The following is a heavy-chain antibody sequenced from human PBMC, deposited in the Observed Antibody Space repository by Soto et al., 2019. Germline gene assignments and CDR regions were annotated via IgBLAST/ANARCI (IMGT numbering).Heavy chain of an antibody. CDR3: AKNRFLGTMTFDY. CDR2: ISGSGGST. D-gene: IGHD3-22*01. J-gene: IGHJ4*02. V-gene: IGHV3-23*01. Sequence: GGSLRHSCAASGLTFSSYAMSWVRQVPGKGVEWVSAISGSGGSTYYADSVKGRFTISRDNSKNTLYLQMNSQRAEYTDVYYCAKNRFLGTMTFDYWGQGTLVTVSS. CDR1: GLTFSSYA.